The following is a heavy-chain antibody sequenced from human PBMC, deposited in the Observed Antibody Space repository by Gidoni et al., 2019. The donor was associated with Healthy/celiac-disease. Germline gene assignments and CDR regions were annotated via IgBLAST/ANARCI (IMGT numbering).Heavy chain of an antibody. D-gene: IGHD5-12*01. CDR2: TRNKANSYTT. J-gene: IGHJ4*02. CDR3: ARGGYSGYDYGLGY. Sequence: EVQLVESGGGLVQPGGSLRLSCAASGFTFSDHYMDWVRQAPGKGLEWVGRTRNKANSYTTEYAASVKGRFTISRDDSKNSLYLQMNSLKTEDTAVYYCARGGYSGYDYGLGYWGQGTLVTVSS. CDR1: GFTFSDHY. V-gene: IGHV3-72*01.